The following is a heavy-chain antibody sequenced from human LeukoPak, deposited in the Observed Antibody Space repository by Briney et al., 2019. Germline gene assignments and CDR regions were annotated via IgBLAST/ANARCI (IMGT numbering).Heavy chain of an antibody. CDR2: IYPGDSDT. CDR3: ARSSNYYGSGSYGAGVDY. Sequence: GESLKICCKGSGYSFTSYWIGWVRQMPGKGLEWMGIIYPGDSDTRYSPSFQGQVTISADKSISTAYLQWSSLKASDTAMYYCARSSNYYGSGSYGAGVDYWGQGTLATVSS. CDR1: GYSFTSYW. J-gene: IGHJ4*02. V-gene: IGHV5-51*01. D-gene: IGHD3-10*01.